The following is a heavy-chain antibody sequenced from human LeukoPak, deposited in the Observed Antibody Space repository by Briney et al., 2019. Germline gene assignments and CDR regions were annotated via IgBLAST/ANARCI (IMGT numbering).Heavy chain of an antibody. CDR2: IWYDGGIK. D-gene: IGHD3-3*01. J-gene: IGHJ4*02. CDR1: GFIFSNYG. Sequence: GRSLRLSCTASGFIFSNYGMQWVRQAPGKGLEWVAVIWYDGGIKYYADSVKGRFTISRDNAKNTLYLQVDSLRDGDTGLYYCAKDAFDAWSGYYGALDSWGQGTLVTVSS. CDR3: AKDAFDAWSGYYGALDS. V-gene: IGHV3-33*06.